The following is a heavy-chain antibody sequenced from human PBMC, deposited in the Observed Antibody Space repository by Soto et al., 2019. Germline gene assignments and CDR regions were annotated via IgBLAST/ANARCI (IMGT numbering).Heavy chain of an antibody. J-gene: IGHJ2*01. CDR3: TRGPTGYWYFDL. CDR2: ISWDASYA. V-gene: IGHV3-43D*04. CDR1: GFTFNDYA. Sequence: GGFLRLSCTASGFTFNDYAMHWVRQTPGKGLEWVALISWDASYAYYSDSVQGRFTISRDNSKKSIYLEMSGLSAGDSALYYCTRGPTGYWYFDLWGRGTLVTVSS.